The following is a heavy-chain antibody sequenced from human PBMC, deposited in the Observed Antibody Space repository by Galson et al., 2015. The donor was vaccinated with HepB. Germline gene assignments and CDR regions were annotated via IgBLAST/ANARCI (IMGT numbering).Heavy chain of an antibody. J-gene: IGHJ6*02. Sequence: QSGAEVKKPGESLKISCKGSGYSFTSYWIGWVRQMPGKGLEWMGIIYPGDSDTRYSPSFQGQVTISADKSISTAYLQWSSLKASDTAMYYCAAHHGSSTSLSRYSMDVWGQGTTVTVSS. CDR3: AAHHGSSTSLSRYSMDV. CDR1: GYSFTSYW. V-gene: IGHV5-51*03. D-gene: IGHD2-2*01. CDR2: IYPGDSDT.